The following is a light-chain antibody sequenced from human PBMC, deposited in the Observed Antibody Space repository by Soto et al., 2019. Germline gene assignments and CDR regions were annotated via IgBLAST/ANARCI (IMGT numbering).Light chain of an antibody. V-gene: IGLV2-14*01. CDR1: SSDVGGYNY. CDR3: SSYTSSSPYV. Sequence: QSALTQPASVSGSPGQSIIISCSGTSSDVGGYNYVSWYQQHPGKAPKLMIYEVSNRPSGVSNRFSGSKSGNTASLTISGLQAEDEADYYWSSYTSSSPYVFGTGTKVTVL. CDR2: EVS. J-gene: IGLJ1*01.